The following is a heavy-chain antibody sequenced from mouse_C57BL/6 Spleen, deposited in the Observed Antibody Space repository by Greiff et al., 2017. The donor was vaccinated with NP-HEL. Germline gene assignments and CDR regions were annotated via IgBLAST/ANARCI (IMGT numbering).Heavy chain of an antibody. J-gene: IGHJ4*01. Sequence: VQLVESGPGLVAPSQCLSITCTVSVFSLTSYGVHWVRQPPGKGLEWLVVIWSDGSTTYNSALKSRLSISKDNSKCQVFLKMNSLQPDDTAMYYGARHGRYYYAMDYWGQGTSVTVSS. V-gene: IGHV2-6-1*01. CDR3: ARHGRYYYAMDY. D-gene: IGHD1-1*01. CDR1: VFSLTSYG. CDR2: IWSDGST.